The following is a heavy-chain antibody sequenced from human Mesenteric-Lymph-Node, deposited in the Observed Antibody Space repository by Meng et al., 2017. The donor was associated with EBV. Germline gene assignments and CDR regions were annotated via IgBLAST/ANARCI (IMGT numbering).Heavy chain of an antibody. D-gene: IGHD2-2*01. CDR3: ALSWRSRLNSFDP. J-gene: IGHJ5*02. V-gene: IGHV1-69-2*01. Sequence: VQLGQSGAEVTKPGATVKISCKVSGFSFSAYYIHWVQQAPGKGLEWMGLVDPEDGETMYAEQFHGRVIITADTSTDTGYIEVSSLRSDDTAIYYSALSWRSRLNSFDPWGQGTLVTVSS. CDR1: GFSFSAYY. CDR2: VDPEDGET.